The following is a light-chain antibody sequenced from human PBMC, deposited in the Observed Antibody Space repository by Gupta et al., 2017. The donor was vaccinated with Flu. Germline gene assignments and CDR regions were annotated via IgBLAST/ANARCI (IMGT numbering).Light chain of an antibody. CDR3: SSHTVSDTFV. CDR1: SSDIGAYKY. CDR2: EVT. J-gene: IGLJ1*01. Sequence: QSALTQPPSASGSPGQSITISCTGTSSDIGAYKYVSWHQQHAGKAPKLIIYEVTKRPSGVPDRFSGSQSGNTASLTVSGLQAEDEGDYYCSSHTVSDTFVFGTGTAVTVL. V-gene: IGLV2-8*01.